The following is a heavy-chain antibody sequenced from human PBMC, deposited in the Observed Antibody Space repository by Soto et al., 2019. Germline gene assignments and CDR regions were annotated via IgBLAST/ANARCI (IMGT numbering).Heavy chain of an antibody. V-gene: IGHV3-30-3*01. Sequence: VGSLRLSCAASGFTFSSYAMHWVRQAPGKGLEWVAVISYDGSNKYYADSVKGRFTISRDNSKNTLYLQMNSLRAEDTAVYYCARDPQLVATKGNYYYGMDVWGQGTTVTVSS. J-gene: IGHJ6*02. CDR1: GFTFSSYA. CDR2: ISYDGSNK. CDR3: ARDPQLVATKGNYYYGMDV. D-gene: IGHD5-12*01.